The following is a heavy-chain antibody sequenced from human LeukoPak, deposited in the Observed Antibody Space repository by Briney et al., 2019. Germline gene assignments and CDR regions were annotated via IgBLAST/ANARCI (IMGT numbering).Heavy chain of an antibody. V-gene: IGHV3-53*05. CDR3: AKDRARGGDFDI. Sequence: PGGSLRLSCAASGFTVNSNYMSWVRQAPGKGLEWVSVIYSGGSTYYADSVRGRFTISRDISENTVYLQMNSLRAEDTAVYYCAKDRARGGDFDIWGQGTMVTVSS. D-gene: IGHD3-16*01. CDR2: IYSGGST. J-gene: IGHJ3*02. CDR1: GFTVNSNY.